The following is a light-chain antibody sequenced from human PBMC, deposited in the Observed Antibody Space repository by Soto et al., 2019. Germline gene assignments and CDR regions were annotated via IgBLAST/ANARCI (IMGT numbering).Light chain of an antibody. Sequence: QSVLTQPASVSGSPGQSITISCTGTSSDVGGYNYVSWYQHHPGKAPKLIIYDVGNRPSGVSDRFSASKSGNTASLTISGLQAEDEADYYCSSYGSSNTVVFGGGTKVTVL. CDR1: SSDVGGYNY. CDR3: SSYGSSNTVV. CDR2: DVG. V-gene: IGLV2-14*03. J-gene: IGLJ2*01.